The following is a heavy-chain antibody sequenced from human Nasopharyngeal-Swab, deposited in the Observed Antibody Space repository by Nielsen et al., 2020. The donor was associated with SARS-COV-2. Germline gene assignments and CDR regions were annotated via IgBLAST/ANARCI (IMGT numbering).Heavy chain of an antibody. J-gene: IGHJ6*03. V-gene: IGHV6-1*01. D-gene: IGHD6-19*01. Sequence: WIRQSPSRGLEWLGRTYYRSKWYNDYAVSVKSRITINPDTSKNQFSLQLSSVTAADTAVYYCARVLGEQWLVNYYYYMDVWGKGTTVTVSS. CDR3: ARVLGEQWLVNYYYYMDV. CDR2: TYYRSKWYN.